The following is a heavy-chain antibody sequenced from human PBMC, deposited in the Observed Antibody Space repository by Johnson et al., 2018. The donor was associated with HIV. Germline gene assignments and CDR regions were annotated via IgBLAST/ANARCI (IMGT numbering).Heavy chain of an antibody. CDR2: ISYDGSNK. V-gene: IGHV3-30-3*01. Sequence: QVQLVESGGGVVQPGRSLRLSCAASGFTFSRYAMHWVRQAPGKGLEWVAVISYDGSNKYYADSVKGRFTISRDNSKNTLYLQMNSLRAEDTAVYYCARAGIVGDQRDAFDIWGQGTMVTVSS. CDR3: ARAGIVGDQRDAFDI. CDR1: GFTFSRYA. J-gene: IGHJ3*02. D-gene: IGHD1-26*01.